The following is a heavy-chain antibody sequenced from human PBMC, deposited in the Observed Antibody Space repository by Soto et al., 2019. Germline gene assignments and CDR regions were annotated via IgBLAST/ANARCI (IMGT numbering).Heavy chain of an antibody. CDR3: ARGTDYSTTFDP. D-gene: IGHD4-4*01. CDR2: IYHSGST. Sequence: SETLSLTCAVSGGSISSGGYSWSWIRQPPGKGLEWIGYIYHSGSTYYNPSLKSRVTISVDRSKNQFSLKLSSVTAADTAVYYCARGTDYSTTFDPWGQGTLVTVSS. CDR1: GGSISSGGYS. V-gene: IGHV4-30-2*01. J-gene: IGHJ5*02.